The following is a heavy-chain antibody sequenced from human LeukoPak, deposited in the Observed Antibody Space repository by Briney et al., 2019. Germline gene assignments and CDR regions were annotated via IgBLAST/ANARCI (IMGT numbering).Heavy chain of an antibody. V-gene: IGHV1-18*01. Sequence: ASVKVSCKASGYMFTSYGISWVRQAPGQGLEWMGWISVYKGNTNYAQKVQGRVTMTTDTSTSTAYMELRSLRSDDTAVYYCARDVPYYSDSSGYFAFDYWGQGTLVTVSS. CDR2: ISVYKGNT. J-gene: IGHJ4*02. CDR1: GYMFTSYG. CDR3: ARDVPYYSDSSGYFAFDY. D-gene: IGHD3-22*01.